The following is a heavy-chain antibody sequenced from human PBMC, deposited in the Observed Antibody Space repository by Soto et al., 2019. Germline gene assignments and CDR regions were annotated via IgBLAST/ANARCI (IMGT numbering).Heavy chain of an antibody. CDR1: GYSFTSYW. V-gene: IGHV5-51*01. Sequence: PGESLKISCKGSGYSFTSYWIGWVRQMPGKGLEWMGIIYPGDSDTRYSPSFQGQVTISADKSISTAYLQWSSLKASDTAMYYCARQGWKYSSTPWWFDPWGQGTLVTVSS. CDR3: ARQGWKYSSTPWWFDP. D-gene: IGHD6-13*01. J-gene: IGHJ5*02. CDR2: IYPGDSDT.